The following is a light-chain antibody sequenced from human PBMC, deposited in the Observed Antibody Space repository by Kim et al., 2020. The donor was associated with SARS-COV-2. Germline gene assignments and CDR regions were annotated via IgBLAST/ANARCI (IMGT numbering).Light chain of an antibody. CDR3: QNYNSAPRT. J-gene: IGKJ1*01. Sequence: DIQMTQSPSSLSASVGDRVTITCRASQGISNYLAWYQHKPGEVPQLLIYEASALQSGVPSRFSGSGSGTDFTLTIGGLQPEDVATYYCQNYNSAPRTFGQGTKVEIK. CDR1: QGISNY. CDR2: EAS. V-gene: IGKV1-27*01.